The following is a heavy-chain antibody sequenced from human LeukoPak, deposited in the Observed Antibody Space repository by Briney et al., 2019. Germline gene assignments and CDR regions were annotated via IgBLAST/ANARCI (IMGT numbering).Heavy chain of an antibody. V-gene: IGHV3-7*01. CDR3: AGRQVRGISD. CDR1: GFTFSSYY. D-gene: IGHD3-10*01. Sequence: GGSLRLSCAASGFTFSSYYMSWVRQAPGKGLEWVANIKQDGSEKYYVDSVKGRFTISRDNAKNSLYLQTNSLRAEDTAVYYCAGRQVRGISDWGQGTLVTVSS. J-gene: IGHJ4*02. CDR2: IKQDGSEK.